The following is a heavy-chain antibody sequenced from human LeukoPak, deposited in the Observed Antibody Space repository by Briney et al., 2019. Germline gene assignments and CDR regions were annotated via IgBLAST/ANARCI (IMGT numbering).Heavy chain of an antibody. V-gene: IGHV1-2*02. D-gene: IGHD3-10*01. CDR1: GYTFTSYY. CDR3: ARRSYGWFGELWDY. J-gene: IGHJ4*02. CDR2: INPNSGGT. Sequence: VASVKVSCKASGYTFTSYYMHWVRQAPGQGLEWMGWINPNSGGTNYAQKFQGRVTMTRDTSISTAYMELSRLRSDDTAVYYCARRSYGWFGELWDYWGQGTLVTVSS.